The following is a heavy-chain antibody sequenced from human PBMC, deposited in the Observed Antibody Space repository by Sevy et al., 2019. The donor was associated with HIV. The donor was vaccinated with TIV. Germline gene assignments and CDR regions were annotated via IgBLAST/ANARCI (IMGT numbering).Heavy chain of an antibody. CDR2: ISYDGSNK. Sequence: GGSLRLSCAASGFTFSSYAMHWVRQAPGKGLEWVAVISYDGSNKYYADSVNGRFTISRDNSKNTLYLQMNSLGAEDTAVYYCARETRSGNDAFDIWGQGTMVTVSS. CDR1: GFTFSSYA. CDR3: ARETRSGNDAFDI. D-gene: IGHD1-26*01. V-gene: IGHV3-30-3*01. J-gene: IGHJ3*02.